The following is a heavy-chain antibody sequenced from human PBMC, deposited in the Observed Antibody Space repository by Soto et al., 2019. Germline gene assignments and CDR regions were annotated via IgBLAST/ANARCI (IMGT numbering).Heavy chain of an antibody. CDR3: ARSLGPYYYYGMDV. CDR2: IYNSGIT. Sequence: PSETLSLTCTVSGGSVSSGSHYWSWIRQSPGKGLEWIGYIYNSGITKYNATLKSRVTISVDTSKNQFSLKLSSVTAADTAVYYCARSLGPYYYYGMDVWGQGATVTVSS. J-gene: IGHJ6*02. CDR1: GGSVSSGSHY. V-gene: IGHV4-61*01.